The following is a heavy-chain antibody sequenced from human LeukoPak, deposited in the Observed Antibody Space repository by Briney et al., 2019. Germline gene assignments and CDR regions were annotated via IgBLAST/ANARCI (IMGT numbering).Heavy chain of an antibody. V-gene: IGHV3-23*01. CDR2: ITDSGGDT. CDR3: VKGSERSRPYYFDY. Sequence: GGSLRLSCAASGFTFSSYAMTWVRQAPGKGLEWVSVITDSGGDTYHADSVKGRFTISRDNSKNTLYMQMNSLRAEDTAIYYCVKGSERSRPYYFDYWGQGTLVTVSS. D-gene: IGHD3-3*01. J-gene: IGHJ4*02. CDR1: GFTFSSYA.